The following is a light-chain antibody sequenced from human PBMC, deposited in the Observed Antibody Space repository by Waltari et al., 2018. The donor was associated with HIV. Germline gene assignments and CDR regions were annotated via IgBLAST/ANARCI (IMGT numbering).Light chain of an antibody. CDR1: TSDGRGFHR. CDR2: DVT. CDR3: SSYRSSYTLDIV. V-gene: IGLV2-14*01. Sequence: QSALSQPPSVSGSPRHSITPSCTATTSDGRGFHRLSWSQHHPDKAPKLIISDVTNRPSGVSNRFSGSKSGNTASLTISGLRAEDEAYYYCSSYRSSYTLDIVFGGGTKLTVL. J-gene: IGLJ2*01.